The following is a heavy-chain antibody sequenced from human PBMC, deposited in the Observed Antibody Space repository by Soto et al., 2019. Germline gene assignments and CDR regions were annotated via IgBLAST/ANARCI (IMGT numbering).Heavy chain of an antibody. V-gene: IGHV1-24*01. CDR1: GYTLTGLS. CDR2: FDPEDGET. J-gene: IGHJ6*03. Sequence: ASVKVSCKVSGYTLTGLSMHWVRQAPGKGLEWMGGFDPEDGETIYAQEFQGRVTMTEHTSTDTAYMELSSLRSEDTAVYYCATVLLSPDSAGIAAGTTRHGDYYYYMDVWGKGTTVTVSS. CDR3: ATVLLSPDSAGIAAGTTRHGDYYYYMDV. D-gene: IGHD6-13*01.